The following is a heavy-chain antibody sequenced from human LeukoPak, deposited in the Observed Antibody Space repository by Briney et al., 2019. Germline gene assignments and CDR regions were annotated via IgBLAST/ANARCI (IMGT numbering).Heavy chain of an antibody. V-gene: IGHV4-59*01. Sequence: PSETLSLTCTVSGGSISSYYWSWIRQPPGKGLEWIGYIYYSGSTNYNPSLKSRVTISVDTSKNQFSLKLSSVTAADTAVYYCARDEKGYYYYYGMDVWGQGTTVTVSS. CDR3: ARDEKGYYYYYGMDV. CDR2: IYYSGST. J-gene: IGHJ6*02. CDR1: GGSISSYY.